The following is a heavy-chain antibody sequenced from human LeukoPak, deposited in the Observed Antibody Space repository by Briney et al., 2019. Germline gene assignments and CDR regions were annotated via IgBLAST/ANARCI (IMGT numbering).Heavy chain of an antibody. Sequence: GESLKISCKGSGYSFTNYWIGWVRQMPGKGLEWVGLIYPGESDIRYSPSFQGQVTISADKSISTAYLQWSSLKASDTAMYYCARLGQDTAMASAFDIWGQGTMVTVSS. CDR1: GYSFTNYW. V-gene: IGHV5-51*01. D-gene: IGHD5-18*01. CDR2: IYPGESDI. CDR3: ARLGQDTAMASAFDI. J-gene: IGHJ3*02.